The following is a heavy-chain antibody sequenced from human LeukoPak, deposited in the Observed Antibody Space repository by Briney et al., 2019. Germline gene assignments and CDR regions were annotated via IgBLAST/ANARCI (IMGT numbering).Heavy chain of an antibody. CDR1: GFTFSSYG. CDR2: ISGSGGST. Sequence: PGGTLRLPCAASGFTFSSYGMSWVRQAPGKGLEWVSAISGSGGSTYYADSVKGRFTISRDNSKNTLYLQMNSLRAEDTAVYYCARGNGILTGLRYYFDYWGQGTLVTVSS. D-gene: IGHD3-9*01. CDR3: ARGNGILTGLRYYFDY. J-gene: IGHJ4*02. V-gene: IGHV3-23*01.